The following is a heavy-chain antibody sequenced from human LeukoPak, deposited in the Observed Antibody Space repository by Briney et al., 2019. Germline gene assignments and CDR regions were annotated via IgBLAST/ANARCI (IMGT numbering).Heavy chain of an antibody. CDR1: EVTFSSYA. CDR2: ISTSGATT. D-gene: IGHD4-23*01. CDR3: AKWSRGAGNHFDY. Sequence: QTGGSLRLSCAGSEVTFSSYAMTWVRQAPGKGLEWVSVISTSGATTYYANSVRGRFTISRDNSKNTLYLQMSSLRAEDTAIYYCAKWSRGAGNHFDYWGQGTLVTVSS. V-gene: IGHV3-23*01. J-gene: IGHJ4*02.